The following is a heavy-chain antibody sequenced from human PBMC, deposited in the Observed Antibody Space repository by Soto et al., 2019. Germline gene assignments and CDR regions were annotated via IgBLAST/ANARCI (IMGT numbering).Heavy chain of an antibody. Sequence: QVQLVQSGAEVKKPGCSVMVSCKVSGGTFSSYTISWERQAPGQGLEWMGGIIPIFGTANYAQKFQGRVTITADESTSTAYMELSSLRSEDTAVYYCARGNHRWLQLWYFDLWGRGTLVTVSS. J-gene: IGHJ2*01. CDR1: GGTFSSYT. CDR2: IIPIFGTA. CDR3: ARGNHRWLQLWYFDL. V-gene: IGHV1-69*12. D-gene: IGHD5-12*01.